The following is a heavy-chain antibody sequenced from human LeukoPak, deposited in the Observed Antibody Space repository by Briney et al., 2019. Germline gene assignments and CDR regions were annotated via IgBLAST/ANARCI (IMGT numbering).Heavy chain of an antibody. CDR1: GFTFSSYA. CDR3: TTDRGYSLFDY. D-gene: IGHD5-18*01. J-gene: IGHJ4*02. Sequence: GGSLRLSCAASGFTFSSYAMSWVRQAPGKGLEWVSAISGSGGSTYYAAPVKGRFTISRDDSKNTLYLQMNSLKTEDTAVYYCTTDRGYSLFDYWGQGTLVTVSS. CDR2: ISGSGGST. V-gene: IGHV3-23*01.